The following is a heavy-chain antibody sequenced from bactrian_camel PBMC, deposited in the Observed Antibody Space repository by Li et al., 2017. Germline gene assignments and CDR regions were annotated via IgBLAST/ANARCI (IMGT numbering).Heavy chain of an antibody. V-gene: IGHV3S1*01. CDR1: VYTDRRVC. J-gene: IGHJ6*01. D-gene: IGHD4*01. CDR3: AARVEYSDYDEFIPGRCLDASGFGY. Sequence: QVQLVESGGGSVQAGWSLRLSCAASVYTDRRVCMGWFRQAPGKEREGVAAISTGGSSTHSGGPRSSYADSVKGRFTISQDYAKNTLYLQMNSLKPEDSGTYYCAARVEYSDYDEFIPGRCLDASGFGYWGQGTQVTVS. CDR2: ISTGGSST.